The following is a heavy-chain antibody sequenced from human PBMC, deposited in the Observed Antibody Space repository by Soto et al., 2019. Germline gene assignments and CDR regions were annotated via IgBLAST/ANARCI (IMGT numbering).Heavy chain of an antibody. CDR3: ARDWETSATGLIDS. V-gene: IGHV3-30-3*01. D-gene: IGHD3-9*01. CDR1: GFTFSSYA. Sequence: GGSLRLSCVASGFTFSSYALHWVRQAPGKGLEWVAVTPYDGSNKYYADSVEGRFTISRDNSKNTLYLQTSSLTTEDTAMYYCARDWETSATGLIDSWGQGTLVTVSS. J-gene: IGHJ4*02. CDR2: TPYDGSNK.